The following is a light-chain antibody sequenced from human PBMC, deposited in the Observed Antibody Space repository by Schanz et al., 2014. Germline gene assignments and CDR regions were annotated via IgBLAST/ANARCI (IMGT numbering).Light chain of an antibody. Sequence: QSVLTQPASVSASPGQSITISCTGTNTDVGSTYLVSWYQQHPGEAPKLLILGGSIRPSGISDRFSGSRSANTASLTISGLQAEDEATYYCCSYSHSRTFVLFGGGTKLTVL. CDR1: NTDVGSTYL. CDR3: CSYSHSRTFVL. J-gene: IGLJ2*01. V-gene: IGLV2-23*03. CDR2: GGS.